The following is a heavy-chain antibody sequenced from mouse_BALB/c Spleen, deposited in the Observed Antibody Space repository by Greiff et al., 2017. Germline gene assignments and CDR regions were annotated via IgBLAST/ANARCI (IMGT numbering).Heavy chain of an antibody. CDR1: GYTFTSYW. CDR2: IDPSDSYT. D-gene: IGHD2-4*01. V-gene: IGHV1-69*02. CDR3: ARWSYDYLYYCDY. Sequence: QVQLQQPGAELVKPGASVKLSCKASGYTFTSYWMHWVKQRPGQGLEWIGEIDPSDSYTNYNQKFKGEATLTVDKSSSTAYMQLSSLTSEDSAVYYCARWSYDYLYYCDYWGQGTTLTVAS. J-gene: IGHJ2*01.